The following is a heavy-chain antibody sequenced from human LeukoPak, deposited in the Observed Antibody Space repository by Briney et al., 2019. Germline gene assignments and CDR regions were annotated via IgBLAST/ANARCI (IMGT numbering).Heavy chain of an antibody. D-gene: IGHD6-13*01. V-gene: IGHV4-39*01. CDR2: IYYSGST. Sequence: SETLSLTCTVSGGSISSSSYYWGWIRQPPGKGLEWIGSIYYSGSTYYNPSLKSRVTISVDTSKNQFSLKLSSVTAADTAVYYCARIPGYSSNWGYYHYYGMDVWGQGTTVTVSS. CDR3: ARIPGYSSNWGYYHYYGMDV. J-gene: IGHJ6*02. CDR1: GGSISSSSYY.